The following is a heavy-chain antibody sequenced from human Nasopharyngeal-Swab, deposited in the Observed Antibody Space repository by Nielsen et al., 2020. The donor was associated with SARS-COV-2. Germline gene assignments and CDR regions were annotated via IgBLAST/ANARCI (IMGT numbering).Heavy chain of an antibody. CDR1: GYTFSGYF. CDR3: ARDRSATFNYYNFWTGPDY. CDR2: INPNGGVT. Sequence: ASVKVSCKASGYTFSGYFIHWFRQAPGQGLEGMGRINPNGGVTNYAQKFQVRVTMTRDTSISTVNMQLNRLSSDDTAVYYCARDRSATFNYYNFWTGPDYWGQGTLVTVSS. V-gene: IGHV1-2*06. J-gene: IGHJ4*02. D-gene: IGHD3/OR15-3a*01.